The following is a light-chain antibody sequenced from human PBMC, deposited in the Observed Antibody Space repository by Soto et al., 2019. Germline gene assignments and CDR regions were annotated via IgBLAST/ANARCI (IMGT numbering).Light chain of an antibody. J-gene: IGLJ2*01. CDR1: SSDIGGYNS. CDR3: CSYAGSSTHVV. CDR2: EGS. Sequence: QSALTQPPSASGSPGQSVTISCTGTSSDIGGYNSVSWYQQHPGKAPKLMIYEGSKRPSGVSNRFSGSKSGNTASLTISGLQAEDEADYYCCSYAGSSTHVVFGGGTKVTVL. V-gene: IGLV2-23*01.